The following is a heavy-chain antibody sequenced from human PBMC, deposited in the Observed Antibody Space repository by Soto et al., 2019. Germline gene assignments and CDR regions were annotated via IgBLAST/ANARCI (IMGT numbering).Heavy chain of an antibody. CDR1: GYTFTSYG. J-gene: IGHJ3*02. CDR2: ISAYNGNT. Sequence: QGQLVQSGAEVKKPGASVKVSCKASGYTFTSYGISWVRQAPGQGLDWMGWISAYNGNTNYAQKLHDRVTMTTDTSTSTAYMELRSLRSDDTAVYYCARDGPLVVGADRGAFDIWGQGTMVTVSS. V-gene: IGHV1-18*01. CDR3: ARDGPLVVGADRGAFDI. D-gene: IGHD1-26*01.